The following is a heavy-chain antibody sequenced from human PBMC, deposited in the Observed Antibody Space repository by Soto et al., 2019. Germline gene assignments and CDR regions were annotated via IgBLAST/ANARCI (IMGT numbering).Heavy chain of an antibody. Sequence: ASVKVSCKASGYTFTSCGMSWVRQAPGQGLEWMGWISAYNGNTNYAQKLQGRVTMTTDTSTSTAYMELRSLRSDDTAVYYCARLEQIYSSGWPFYYYYGMDVWGQGTTVTVSS. D-gene: IGHD6-19*01. CDR1: GYTFTSCG. CDR3: ARLEQIYSSGWPFYYYYGMDV. J-gene: IGHJ6*02. V-gene: IGHV1-18*01. CDR2: ISAYNGNT.